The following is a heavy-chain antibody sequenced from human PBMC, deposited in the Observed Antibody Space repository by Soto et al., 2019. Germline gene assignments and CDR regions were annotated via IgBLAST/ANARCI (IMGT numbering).Heavy chain of an antibody. CDR1: GYTFTTYY. D-gene: IGHD6-19*01. J-gene: IGHJ4*02. CDR3: ARDFTAVAGTVGY. V-gene: IGHV1-46*01. CDR2: INPSGGST. Sequence: ASVKVSCKASGYTFTTYYMHWVRQAPGQGLEWMGIINPSGGSTTYAQKFQGRVTMTRDTSTSTVYMELSSLRSEDTAVYYCARDFTAVAGTVGYWGQGTLVTVS.